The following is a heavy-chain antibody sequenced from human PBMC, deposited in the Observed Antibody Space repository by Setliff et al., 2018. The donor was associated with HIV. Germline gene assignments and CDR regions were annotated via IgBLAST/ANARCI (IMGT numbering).Heavy chain of an antibody. Sequence: GASVKVSCKASGYTFTSYGMNWVRQVPGQGLEWMGWINNHNDNTNYAQKFQDRVTMTTDTSTSTAYMELRSLRFDDTAVYYCARVTGMTTYAFDIWGQGTMVTVSS. J-gene: IGHJ3*02. CDR1: GYTFTSYG. V-gene: IGHV1-18*01. CDR3: ARVTGMTTYAFDI. D-gene: IGHD3-16*01. CDR2: INNHNDNT.